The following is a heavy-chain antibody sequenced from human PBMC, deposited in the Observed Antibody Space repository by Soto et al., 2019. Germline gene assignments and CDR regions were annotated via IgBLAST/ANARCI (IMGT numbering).Heavy chain of an antibody. D-gene: IGHD2-8*02. CDR3: ARSALVLRLYVPTADWFDP. CDR2: INPNTGGT. Sequence: VKVSCKSSGYTFSAYYVHWVRQAPGQGLEWMGWINPNTGGTKYAQKFQGRVTMTSDSSISTAYMELSRLTSDDTAVYYCARSALVLRLYVPTADWFDPWGQGTLVTVSS. CDR1: GYTFSAYY. J-gene: IGHJ5*02. V-gene: IGHV1-2*02.